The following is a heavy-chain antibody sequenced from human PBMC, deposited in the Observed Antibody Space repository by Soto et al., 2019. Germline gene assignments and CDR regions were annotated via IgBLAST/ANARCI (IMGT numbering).Heavy chain of an antibody. D-gene: IGHD2-15*01. Sequence: LETLPHTCTFSGCSSSSYYWSWIRQPPGKGLEWIGYIYYSGSTNYNPSLKSRVTISVDTSKNQFSLKLSAVTAADTAVYYCGRHDLSCRGGSCYLDFAFAIWGQGTIVPV. J-gene: IGHJ3*02. CDR3: GRHDLSCRGGSCYLDFAFAI. CDR2: IYYSGST. CDR1: GCSSSSYY. V-gene: IGHV4-59*08.